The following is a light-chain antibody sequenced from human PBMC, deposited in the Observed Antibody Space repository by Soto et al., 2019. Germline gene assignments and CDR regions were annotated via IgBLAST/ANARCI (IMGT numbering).Light chain of an antibody. J-gene: IGKJ4*01. CDR3: QQFSSYPLT. V-gene: IGKV3-20*01. CDR2: CAS. CDR1: QYIASSY. Sequence: IVVTQSPGTLSLSQGEGATLSCRSSQYIASSYLAWYQQRRGQAPLLLVYCASSRATGIPDRFSGSGSGTEFTLTLSILEPEDFPVYYCQQFSSYPLTFGGGTNVDI.